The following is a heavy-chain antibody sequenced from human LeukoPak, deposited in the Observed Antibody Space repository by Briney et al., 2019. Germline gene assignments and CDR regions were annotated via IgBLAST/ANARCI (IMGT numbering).Heavy chain of an antibody. CDR3: ARGMARRSFDY. Sequence: SETLSLTCNVSDYSISSGYYWGWIRQPPGKGLEWIGNIYHTGSTYSNPSLKSRVTISADTSKNQFSLKLSSVTAADTAVYYCARGMARRSFDYWGQGTLVTVSS. CDR1: DYSISSGYY. CDR2: IYHTGST. D-gene: IGHD5-24*01. V-gene: IGHV4-38-2*02. J-gene: IGHJ4*02.